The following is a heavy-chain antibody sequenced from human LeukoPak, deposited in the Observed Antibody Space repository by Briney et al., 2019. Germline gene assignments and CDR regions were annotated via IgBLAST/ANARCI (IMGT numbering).Heavy chain of an antibody. D-gene: IGHD3-3*01. CDR3: ARMSPIKYYDFWSGSQNWFDP. CDR1: GYTFTSYA. Sequence: ASVKVSCKASGYTFTSYAMHWVRQAPGQRLEWMGWINAGNGNTKYSQKFQGRVTMTRDTSISTAYMELSRLRSDDTAVYYCARMSPIKYYDFWSGSQNWFDPWGQGTLVTVSS. J-gene: IGHJ5*02. CDR2: INAGNGNT. V-gene: IGHV1-3*01.